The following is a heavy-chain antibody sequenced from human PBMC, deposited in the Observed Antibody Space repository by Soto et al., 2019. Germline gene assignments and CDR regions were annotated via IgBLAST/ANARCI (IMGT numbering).Heavy chain of an antibody. V-gene: IGHV3-23*01. D-gene: IGHD3-10*01. CDR3: AKDMRFGELLAKNWFDP. CDR1: GFTFSSYA. Sequence: GALRLSCAASGFTFSSYAMSWVRQAPGKGLEWVSAISGSGGSTYYADSVKGRFTISRDNSKNTLYLQRNSLRAEDTAVYYCAKDMRFGELLAKNWFDPWGQGTLVTVSS. J-gene: IGHJ5*02. CDR2: ISGSGGST.